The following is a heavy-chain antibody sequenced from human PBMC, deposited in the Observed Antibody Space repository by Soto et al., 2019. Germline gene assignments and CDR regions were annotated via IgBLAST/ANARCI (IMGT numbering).Heavy chain of an antibody. CDR3: ARDSLTGTLDY. CDR2: ISYDGSNK. Sequence: PGGSLRLSCAASGFTFSSYSMHWVRQAPGKGLEWVAVISYDGSNKYYADSVKGRFTISRDNSKNTLYLQMNSLRAEDTAVYYCARDSLTGTLDYWGQGTLVTVSS. J-gene: IGHJ4*02. D-gene: IGHD7-27*01. V-gene: IGHV3-30*03. CDR1: GFTFSSYS.